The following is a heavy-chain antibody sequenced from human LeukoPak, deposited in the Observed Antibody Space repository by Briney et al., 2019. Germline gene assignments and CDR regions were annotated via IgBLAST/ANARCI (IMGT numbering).Heavy chain of an antibody. CDR3: AREIYGPTWAGAFDL. CDR1: GFTFSSYS. D-gene: IGHD4/OR15-4a*01. J-gene: IGHJ3*01. V-gene: IGHV3-64*01. CDR2: IGTNGYET. Sequence: PGGSLRLSCAASGFTFSSYSMHWVRQAPGKGLEFVSSIGTNGYETYYGNSVMGRFTISRDNSKNTLYLQMGSLKPEDMAIYYCAREIYGPTWAGAFDLWGHGTMVTISS.